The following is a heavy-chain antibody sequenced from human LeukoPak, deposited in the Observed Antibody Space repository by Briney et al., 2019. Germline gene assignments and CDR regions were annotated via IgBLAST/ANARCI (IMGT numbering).Heavy chain of an antibody. CDR3: ASKLAGY. V-gene: IGHV3-21*01. Sequence: GGSLRLSCAASGFPFSSYTMTWVRPAPGKGLEWVSSITSSGYIYYADSVKGRFTMSRDNAKNSLDLQMSSLRAEDTAVYYCASKLAGYWGQGTLVTVSS. D-gene: IGHD4-23*01. J-gene: IGHJ4*02. CDR2: ITSSGYI. CDR1: GFPFSSYT.